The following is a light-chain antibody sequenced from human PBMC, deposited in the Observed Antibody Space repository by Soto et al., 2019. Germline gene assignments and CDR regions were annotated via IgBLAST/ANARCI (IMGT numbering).Light chain of an antibody. V-gene: IGKV3-11*01. Sequence: EIVLTQFPATLSLSPGDRATLSCRAGQSVPRYLAWYQQKPGQAPRLLVYDISNRATGIPARFTGSGSGTDFTLTISSLEPEDSAVYYCHQRNVWPRYTFGLGPKLQI. CDR3: HQRNVWPRYT. J-gene: IGKJ2*01. CDR1: QSVPRY. CDR2: DIS.